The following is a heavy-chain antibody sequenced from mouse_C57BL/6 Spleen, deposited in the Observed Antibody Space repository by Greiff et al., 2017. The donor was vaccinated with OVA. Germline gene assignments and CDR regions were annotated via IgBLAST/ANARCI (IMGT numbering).Heavy chain of an antibody. CDR1: GYTFTSYW. CDR3: ASTMVTRDWYFDV. J-gene: IGHJ1*03. V-gene: IGHV1-53*01. CDR2: INPSNGGT. D-gene: IGHD2-2*01. Sequence: QVQLKQPGTELVKPGASVKLSCKASGYTFTSYWMHWVKQRPGQGLEWIGNINPSNGGTNYNEKFKSKATLTVDKSSSTAYMQLSSLTSEDSAVYYGASTMVTRDWYFDVWGTGTTVTVSS.